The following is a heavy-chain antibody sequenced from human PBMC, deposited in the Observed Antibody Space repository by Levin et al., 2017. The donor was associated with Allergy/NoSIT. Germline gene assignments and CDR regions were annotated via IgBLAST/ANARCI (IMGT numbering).Heavy chain of an antibody. J-gene: IGHJ4*02. CDR2: ISYDGSNK. D-gene: IGHD5-18*01. CDR3: ARAWGYSDGSYFDY. V-gene: IGHV3-30-3*01. CDR1: GFTFSSYA. Sequence: GGSLRLSCAASGFTFSSYAMHWVRQAPGKGLEWVAVISYDGSNKYYADSVKGRFTISRDNSKNTLYLQMNSLRAEDTAVYYCARAWGYSDGSYFDYWGQGTLVTVSS.